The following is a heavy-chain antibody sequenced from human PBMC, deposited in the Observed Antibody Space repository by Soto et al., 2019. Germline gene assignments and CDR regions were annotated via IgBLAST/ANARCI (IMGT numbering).Heavy chain of an antibody. CDR1: GYRFPSYW. Sequence: AASLKISCQRSGYRFPSYWIGWVRQMPGKGLEWMGIIYPGDYDTRYSPSFQGQVTISADKSISTAYLQWSSLKASDTAMYYCARLALTGSSTPEYYYYYMDVWGKGTTVTV. D-gene: IGHD6-13*01. V-gene: IGHV5-51*01. CDR3: ARLALTGSSTPEYYYYYMDV. J-gene: IGHJ6*03. CDR2: IYPGDYDT.